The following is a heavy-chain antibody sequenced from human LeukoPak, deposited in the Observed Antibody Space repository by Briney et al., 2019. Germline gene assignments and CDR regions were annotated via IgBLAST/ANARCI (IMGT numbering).Heavy chain of an antibody. CDR2: ISSGADST. D-gene: IGHD3-22*01. CDR1: GFTFSSYA. V-gene: IGHV3-23*01. J-gene: IGHJ4*02. Sequence: GSLRLSCAASGFTFSSYAATWVRQAPGKGLEWVSSISSGADSTYYADSVKGRFTISRDNSKNTLYLQMNGLRADDTAVYYCAKEYYDSSGYYRGFDYWGQGALVTVSS. CDR3: AKEYYDSSGYYRGFDY.